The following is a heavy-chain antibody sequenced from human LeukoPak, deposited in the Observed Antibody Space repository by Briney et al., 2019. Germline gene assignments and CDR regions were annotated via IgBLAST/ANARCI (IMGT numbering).Heavy chain of an antibody. J-gene: IGHJ3*02. V-gene: IGHV4-39*07. Sequence: KPSETLSLTCTVSGGSISNSSHYWGWIRQPPAKGLEWIGSMYYSGRTYYNPSLKSRVTMSVDTSKNQFSLKLSSVTAADTAVYYCARTNQISETAFDIWGQGTMVIVTS. D-gene: IGHD1-14*01. CDR3: ARTNQISETAFDI. CDR1: GGSISNSSHY. CDR2: MYYSGRT.